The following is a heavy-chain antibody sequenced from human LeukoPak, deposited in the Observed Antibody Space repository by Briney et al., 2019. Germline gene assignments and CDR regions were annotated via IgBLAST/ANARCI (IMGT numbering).Heavy chain of an antibody. J-gene: IGHJ4*02. CDR1: GFTVTSTY. Sequence: GGSLRLSCAASGFTVTSTYITWVRQAPGKGLEWVSIIHISGSTYYADSVRGRFTIPRDNSKNTVYLQMNSLRADDTAVYYCARAVEYLPLDYWGQGTLVAVSS. V-gene: IGHV3-66*01. D-gene: IGHD2/OR15-2a*01. CDR3: ARAVEYLPLDY. CDR2: IHISGST.